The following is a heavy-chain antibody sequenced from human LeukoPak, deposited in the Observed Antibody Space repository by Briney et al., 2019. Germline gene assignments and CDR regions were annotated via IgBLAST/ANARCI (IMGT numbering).Heavy chain of an antibody. Sequence: SETLSLTCAVYGGSFSGYYWSWIRQPPGKGLEWIGSIYHSGSTYYNPSLKSRVTISVDTSKNQFSLKLSSVTAADTAVYYCARSSSSFRDAFDIWGQGTMVTVSS. D-gene: IGHD6-6*01. CDR1: GGSFSGYY. CDR3: ARSSSSFRDAFDI. CDR2: IYHSGST. V-gene: IGHV4-34*01. J-gene: IGHJ3*02.